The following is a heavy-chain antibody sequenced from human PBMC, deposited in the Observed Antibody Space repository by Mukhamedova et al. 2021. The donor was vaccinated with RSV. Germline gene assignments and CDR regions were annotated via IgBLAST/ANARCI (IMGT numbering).Heavy chain of an antibody. CDR3: ARYGAGSYGNYVYAFDM. V-gene: IGHV1-69*01. J-gene: IGHJ3*02. CDR2: IIPIFGTA. D-gene: IGHD4-17*01. Sequence: QAPGQGLEWMGGIIPIFGTADYAQRFQGRVTITADESTSTAYMELSSLRSDDTAVYYCARYGAGSYGNYVYAFDMWGQGTLVT.